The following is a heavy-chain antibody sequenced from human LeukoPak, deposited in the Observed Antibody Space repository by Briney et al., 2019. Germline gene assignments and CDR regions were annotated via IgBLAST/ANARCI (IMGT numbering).Heavy chain of an antibody. J-gene: IGHJ6*02. Sequence: GGSLRLSCAASGFTFDDYAMHWVRQAPGKGLEWVSLISGDGGSTYYADSVKGRFTISRDNSKNSLYLQMNSLRTEDTALYYCAKDIGYYGSGIPLRYYYYYYGMDVWGQGTTVTVSS. V-gene: IGHV3-43*02. D-gene: IGHD3-10*01. CDR1: GFTFDDYA. CDR2: ISGDGGST. CDR3: AKDIGYYGSGIPLRYYYYYYGMDV.